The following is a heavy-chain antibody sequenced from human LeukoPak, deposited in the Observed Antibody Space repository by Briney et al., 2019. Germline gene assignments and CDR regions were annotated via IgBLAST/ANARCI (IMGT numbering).Heavy chain of an antibody. D-gene: IGHD4-17*01. Sequence: GGSLRLSCAASGFTFSSYSMNWVRQAPGKGLEWVSSISSSSSYIYYADSVKGRFTISRDNAKNSLYLQMNSLRAEDTAVYYCTRDRTTVTLFDYWGQGTLVTVSS. CDR1: GFTFSSYS. CDR2: ISSSSSYI. J-gene: IGHJ4*02. CDR3: TRDRTTVTLFDY. V-gene: IGHV3-21*01.